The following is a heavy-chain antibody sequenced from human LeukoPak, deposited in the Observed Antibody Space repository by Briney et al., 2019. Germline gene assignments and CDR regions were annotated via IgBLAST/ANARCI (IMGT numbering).Heavy chain of an antibody. CDR1: GGSVSSYY. CDR2: IYYSGST. V-gene: IGHV4-59*02. D-gene: IGHD6-13*01. CDR3: ARSYSSSWYFDY. J-gene: IGHJ4*02. Sequence: SETLSLTCTVSGGSVSSYYWSWIRQPPGKGLEWIGYIYYSGSTNYNPSLKSRVTISVGTSKNQFSLKLSSVTAADTAVYYCARSYSSSWYFDYWGQGTLVTVSS.